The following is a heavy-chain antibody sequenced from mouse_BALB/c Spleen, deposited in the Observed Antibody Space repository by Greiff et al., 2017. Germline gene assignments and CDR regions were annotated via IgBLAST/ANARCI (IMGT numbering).Heavy chain of an antibody. J-gene: IGHJ3*01. CDR3: ARDRGYGRAWFAD. V-gene: IGHV5-6-3*01. CDR1: GFTFSSYG. D-gene: IGHD1-2*01. Sequence: EVKLQESGGGLVQPGGSLKLSCAASGFTFSSYGMSWVRQTPDKRLELVATINSNGGSTYYPDSVKGRFTISRDNAKNTLYLQMSRLKSEDTAMYYCARDRGYGRAWFADWGQGTLVTVSA. CDR2: INSNGGST.